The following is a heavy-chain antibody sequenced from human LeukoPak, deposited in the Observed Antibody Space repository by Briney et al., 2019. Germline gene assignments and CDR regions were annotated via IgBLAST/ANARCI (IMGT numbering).Heavy chain of an antibody. V-gene: IGHV3-9*01. CDR2: ISWNSGSI. CDR3: AKGAPYSSSWYEARFGCS. D-gene: IGHD6-13*01. Sequence: GGSLRLSCAASGFTFDDYAMHWVRQAPGKGLEWVSGISWNSGSIGYADSVKGRFTISRDNAKNSLYLQMNSLRAEDTALYYCAKGAPYSSSWYEARFGCSWGQGTLVTVSS. CDR1: GFTFDDYA. J-gene: IGHJ4*02.